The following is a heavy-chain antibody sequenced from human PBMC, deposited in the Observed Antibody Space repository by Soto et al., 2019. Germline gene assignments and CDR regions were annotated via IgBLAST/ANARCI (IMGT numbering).Heavy chain of an antibody. Sequence: ITLKESGPTLVKPTQTLTLTCTFSGFSLSNSGVAMGWVRQPPGQALEWLALIYWDDDKRYGPSLKSRLSLTKDASKNQVVLIMTDVDPVDTATYYCAHCATIFGVATGFRYYFYMYACGEGTAVTVAS. D-gene: IGHD3-3*01. V-gene: IGHV2-5*05. CDR2: IYWDDDK. CDR1: GFSLSNSGVA. J-gene: IGHJ6*03. CDR3: AHCATIFGVATGFRYYFYMYA.